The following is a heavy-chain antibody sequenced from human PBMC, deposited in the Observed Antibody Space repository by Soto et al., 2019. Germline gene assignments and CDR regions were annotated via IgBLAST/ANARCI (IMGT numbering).Heavy chain of an antibody. J-gene: IGHJ3*01. V-gene: IGHV3-48*03. CDR1: GFAFSSYE. CDR3: AKEKAVMTRGYDACDV. Sequence: GSLRLSCAASGFAFSSYEMYWVRQARGKWLQWIAYMSGGGTIHYADSVKGRFTISRDNAKNSLYLEMNSLRSEDTALYYCAKEKAVMTRGYDACDVWGQGKMVTVSS. CDR2: MSGGGTI. D-gene: IGHD5-12*01.